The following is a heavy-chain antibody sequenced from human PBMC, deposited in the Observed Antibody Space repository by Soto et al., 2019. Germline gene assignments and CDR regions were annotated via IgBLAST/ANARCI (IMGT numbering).Heavy chain of an antibody. D-gene: IGHD5-12*01. Sequence: QVQLQESGPGLVKPSGTLSLTCAVSSGSISSSNWWSWVRQPPGKGLEWIGEIYHSGSTNYNPSLKSRVTISVDKCKNQFSLKLSSVTAADTAVYYCARLRGYSGYGGYYFDYWGQGTLVTVSS. CDR3: ARLRGYSGYGGYYFDY. CDR1: SGSISSSNW. CDR2: IYHSGST. V-gene: IGHV4-4*02. J-gene: IGHJ4*02.